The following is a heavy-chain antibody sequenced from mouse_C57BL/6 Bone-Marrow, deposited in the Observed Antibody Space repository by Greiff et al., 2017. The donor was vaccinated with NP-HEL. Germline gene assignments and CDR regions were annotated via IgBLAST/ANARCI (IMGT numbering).Heavy chain of an antibody. CDR3: ARGRDITT. D-gene: IGHD1-1*01. CDR2: ISYDGSN. J-gene: IGHJ3*01. CDR1: GYSITSGYY. Sequence: EVQLQQSGPGLVKPSQSLSLTCSVTGYSITSGYYWNWIRQFPGNKLEWMGYISYDGSNNYNPSLKNRISITRDTSKNQFFLKLNSVTTEDTATYYCARGRDITTWGQGTLVTVSA. V-gene: IGHV3-6*01.